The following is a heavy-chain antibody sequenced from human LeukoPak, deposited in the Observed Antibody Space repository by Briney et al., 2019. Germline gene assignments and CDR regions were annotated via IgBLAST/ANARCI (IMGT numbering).Heavy chain of an antibody. V-gene: IGHV3-7*05. CDR2: IKEDGSEK. CDR3: AREQYGGKDC. Sequence: AGGSLRLSCAASGFTFSNYWMSWVRQAPGKGLEWVANIKEDGSEKYYVDSVKGRFTISRDNAKNSVCLQMNSLRAEDTAVYYCAREQYGGKDCWGQGNLVTVSS. CDR1: GFTFSNYW. J-gene: IGHJ4*02. D-gene: IGHD4-23*01.